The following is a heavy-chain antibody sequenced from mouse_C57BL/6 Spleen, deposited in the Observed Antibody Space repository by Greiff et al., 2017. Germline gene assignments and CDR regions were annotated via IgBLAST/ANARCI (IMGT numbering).Heavy chain of an antibody. CDR2: IYPGDGGT. CDR1: GYAFSSSW. Sequence: QVQLQQSGPELVKPGASVKISCKASGYAFSSSWMNWVKQRPGKGLEWIGRIYPGDGGTNYNGKFKGKATLTADKSSSTAYMQLRSLTSEDSAVYFCARGRKYDVSYWYFDVWGTGTTVTVSS. D-gene: IGHD2-14*01. V-gene: IGHV1-82*01. CDR3: ARGRKYDVSYWYFDV. J-gene: IGHJ1*03.